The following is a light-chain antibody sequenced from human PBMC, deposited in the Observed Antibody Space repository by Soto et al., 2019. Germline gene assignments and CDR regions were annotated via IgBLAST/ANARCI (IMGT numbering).Light chain of an antibody. CDR3: QQRSNWPPFIT. J-gene: IGKJ5*01. V-gene: IGKV3-11*01. CDR1: QSVSSY. Sequence: EIVLTQSPATLSLSPGERATLSCRTSQSVSSYLAWYQQKPGQAPRLLIYDASNRATGIPARFSGSGSGTDFTLTISSLEPEDFAVYYCQQRSNWPPFITFGQGTRLE. CDR2: DAS.